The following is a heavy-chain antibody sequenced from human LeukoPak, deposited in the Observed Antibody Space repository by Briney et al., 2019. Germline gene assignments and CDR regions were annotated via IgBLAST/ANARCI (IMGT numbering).Heavy chain of an antibody. Sequence: SETLSLTCTVSGYSISSGYYWGWIRQPPGKGLEWIGSIYHSGSTYYNPSLKSRVTISVDTSKNQFSLKLSSVTAADTAVYYCAREGDFRPDYWGQGTLVTVSS. CDR3: AREGDFRPDY. D-gene: IGHD2-21*01. CDR2: IYHSGST. CDR1: GYSISSGYY. J-gene: IGHJ4*02. V-gene: IGHV4-38-2*02.